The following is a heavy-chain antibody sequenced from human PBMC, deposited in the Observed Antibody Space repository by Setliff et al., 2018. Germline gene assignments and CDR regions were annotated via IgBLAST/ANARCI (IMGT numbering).Heavy chain of an antibody. CDR2: MYYSGDT. V-gene: IGHV4-59*08. Sequence: PSETLSLTCTVSGGSVRGYYWSWIRQPPGKGLEWIGYMYYSGDTNYNPSLKSRVTISVDTSKNQFSLELRSVTAADTAIYYCARGDQLGLDIWGQGTKVTVSS. J-gene: IGHJ3*02. D-gene: IGHD3-10*01. CDR3: ARGDQLGLDI. CDR1: GGSVRGYY.